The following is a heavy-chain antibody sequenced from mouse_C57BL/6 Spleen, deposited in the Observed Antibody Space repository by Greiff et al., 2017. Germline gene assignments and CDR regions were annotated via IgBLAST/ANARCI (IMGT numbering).Heavy chain of an antibody. J-gene: IGHJ2*01. D-gene: IGHD2-5*01. Sequence: EVKLMESGGGLVKPGGSLKLSCAASGFTFSSYTMSWVRQTPEKRLEWVATISGGGGNTYYPDSVKGRFTISRDNAKNTLYLQMSSLRSEDTALYYCARYSNYPYYFDYWGQGTTLTVSS. CDR3: ARYSNYPYYFDY. V-gene: IGHV5-9*01. CDR1: GFTFSSYT. CDR2: ISGGGGNT.